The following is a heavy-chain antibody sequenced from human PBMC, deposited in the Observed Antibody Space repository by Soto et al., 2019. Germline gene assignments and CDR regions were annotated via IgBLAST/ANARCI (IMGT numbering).Heavy chain of an antibody. J-gene: IGHJ6*01. V-gene: IGHV3-74*03. Sequence: VGSLRLSCSCSVFIFSSFWMHCVRQCPGKGLEWVSRINGDGASLAYAESVKGRFSISRDNVKTTLHLQMNSLGVDDTAVYFCAREGSLGLQVLGRGTTVNVSS. CDR3: AREGSLGLQV. CDR1: VFIFSSFW. CDR2: INGDGASL. D-gene: IGHD3-10*01.